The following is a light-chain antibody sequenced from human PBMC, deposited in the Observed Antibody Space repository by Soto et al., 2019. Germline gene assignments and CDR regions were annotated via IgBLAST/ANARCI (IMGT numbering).Light chain of an antibody. CDR3: SSYTSSSSDV. CDR2: DVS. Sequence: QSALTQPAAVSGSPGQSIAISCTGTSSDVGTYNSVSWYQQYPGKAPKLMIHDVSNRTSGVSDRFSGSKSGNTASLTISGLQSEDEADYYCSSYTSSSSDVFGSGTKLTAL. CDR1: SSDVGTYNS. V-gene: IGLV2-14*01. J-gene: IGLJ1*01.